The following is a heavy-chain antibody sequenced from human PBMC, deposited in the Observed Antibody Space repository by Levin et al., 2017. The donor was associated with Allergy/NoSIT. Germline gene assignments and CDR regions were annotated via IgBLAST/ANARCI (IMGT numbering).Heavy chain of an antibody. D-gene: IGHD2-15*01. CDR2: IKRKIDGETT. J-gene: IGHJ3*02. CDR3: ATGDCSGGSCHTFDI. CDR1: GFTFSNVW. V-gene: IGHV3-15*05. Sequence: GESLKISCAASGFTFSNVWMTWVRQTPGKGLEWVGRIKRKIDGETTDYAAPVKDRFTISRDDSRHTLYLQMNSLKTEDTAVYYCATGDCSGGSCHTFDIWGQGTMVIVDS.